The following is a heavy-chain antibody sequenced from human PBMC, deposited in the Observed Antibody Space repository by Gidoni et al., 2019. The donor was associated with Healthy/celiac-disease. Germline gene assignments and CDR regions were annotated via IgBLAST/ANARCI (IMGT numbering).Heavy chain of an antibody. CDR3: ARGSGWRRGLAGRAEYFQH. J-gene: IGHJ1*01. V-gene: IGHV4-34*01. CDR1: GGSFSGYY. Sequence: QVQLQQWGAGLLKPSATLSPTCSVYGGSFSGYYWSWIRQPPGKGLEWIGGIKHSGSTNYNPSLKSRVTISVDTSKNQFSLKLSSVTAADTAVYYCARGSGWRRGLAGRAEYFQHWGQGTLVTVSS. CDR2: IKHSGST. D-gene: IGHD6-19*01.